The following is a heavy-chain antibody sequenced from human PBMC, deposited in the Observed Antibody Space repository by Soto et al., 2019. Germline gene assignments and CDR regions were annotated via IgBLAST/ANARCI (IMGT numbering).Heavy chain of an antibody. Sequence: GGSLRLSCAASGFTFSSYGMHWVRQAPGKGLEWVAVIWYDGSNKYYADSVKGRFTISRDNSKNTLYLQINSLRAEDTAVYYCARDLGGSPTGYSSGWPIDYWGQGTLVTVSS. CDR2: IWYDGSNK. J-gene: IGHJ4*02. D-gene: IGHD6-19*01. CDR3: ARDLGGSPTGYSSGWPIDY. V-gene: IGHV3-33*08. CDR1: GFTFSSYG.